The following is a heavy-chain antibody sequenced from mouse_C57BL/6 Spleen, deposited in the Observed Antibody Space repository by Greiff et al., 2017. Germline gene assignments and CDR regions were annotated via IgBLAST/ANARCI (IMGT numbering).Heavy chain of an antibody. J-gene: IGHJ3*01. CDR3: TTRGYYGSSPLAY. D-gene: IGHD1-1*01. CDR2: IDPEDGDT. V-gene: IGHV14-1*01. Sequence: VQLKQSGAELVRPGASVKLSCTASGFNIKDYYMHWVKQRPEQGLEWIGRIDPEDGDTEYAPKFPGKATMTADTSSNTAYLQLSSLTSEDTAVYYCTTRGYYGSSPLAYWGQGTLVTVSA. CDR1: GFNIKDYY.